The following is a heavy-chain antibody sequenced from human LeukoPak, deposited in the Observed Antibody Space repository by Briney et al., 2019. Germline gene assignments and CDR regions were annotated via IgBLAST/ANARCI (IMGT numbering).Heavy chain of an antibody. CDR1: GFTFSSYA. Sequence: LRLSCAASGFTFSSYAMSWIRQHPGKGLEWIGYIYCSGSTYYNPSLKSRVTISVDTSKNQFSLKLSSVTAADTAVYYCARGGTVTTPVIDYWGQGTLVTVSS. V-gene: IGHV4-31*02. CDR2: IYCSGST. CDR3: ARGGTVTTPVIDY. D-gene: IGHD4-11*01. J-gene: IGHJ4*02.